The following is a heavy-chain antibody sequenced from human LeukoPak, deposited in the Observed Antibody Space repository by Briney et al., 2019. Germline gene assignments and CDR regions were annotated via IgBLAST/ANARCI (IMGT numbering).Heavy chain of an antibody. CDR1: GYTFTGYY. D-gene: IGHD3-10*01. V-gene: IGHV1-2*04. Sequence: ASVKVSCKASGYTFTGYYMHWVRQAPGQGLEWMGWINPNSGGTNYAQKFQGWVTMTRDTSISTAYMELSRLRSDDTAVYYCARGPPPLWFGELLSRGGDSRGPYDYWGQGTLVTVSS. CDR2: INPNSGGT. CDR3: ARGPPPLWFGELLSRGGDSRGPYDY. J-gene: IGHJ4*02.